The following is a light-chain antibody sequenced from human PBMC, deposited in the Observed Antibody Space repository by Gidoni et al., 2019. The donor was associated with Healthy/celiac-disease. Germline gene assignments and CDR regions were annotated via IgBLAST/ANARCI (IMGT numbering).Light chain of an antibody. CDR2: AAS. J-gene: IGKJ5*01. CDR1: QSISSY. CDR3: QQSYSTPIT. Sequence: DIQMTQSPSSLSASVGDRVTITCRASQSISSYLNWYQQKPGKAPKLLIYAASSLQSGVPSRVSGSGSGTDFTLTISSLQPEDFATYYCQQSYSTPITFXQXTRLXIK. V-gene: IGKV1-39*01.